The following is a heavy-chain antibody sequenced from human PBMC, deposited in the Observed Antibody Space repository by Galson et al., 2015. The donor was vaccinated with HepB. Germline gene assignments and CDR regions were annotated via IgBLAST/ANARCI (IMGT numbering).Heavy chain of an antibody. D-gene: IGHD6-6*01. CDR3: AREVPDSSSSDFDY. J-gene: IGHJ4*02. CDR2: IKQDGSEK. V-gene: IGHV3-7*01. CDR1: GFTFSSYW. Sequence: SLRVSCAASGFTFSSYWMRWVRQAPGKGLEWVANIKQDGSEKYYEDSLKGRFTISRDNAKNSLYLEMNSLRAEDTAVYYCAREVPDSSSSDFDYWGQGTLVTVSS.